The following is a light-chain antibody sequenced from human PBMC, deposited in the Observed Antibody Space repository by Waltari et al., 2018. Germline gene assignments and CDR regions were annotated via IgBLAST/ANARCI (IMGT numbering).Light chain of an antibody. J-gene: IGKJ2*01. V-gene: IGKV3-11*01. CDR3: QQRGSWPYT. Sequence: IVLTQSPASLSLSPGERATLSCRASQSVDNSLAWYQQKPGQAPRLFIYDAVNRPADVPARFSGSGSGTDFTHMISSLEPEDFAVYYCQQRGSWPYTFGQGTTVEIK. CDR1: QSVDNS. CDR2: DAV.